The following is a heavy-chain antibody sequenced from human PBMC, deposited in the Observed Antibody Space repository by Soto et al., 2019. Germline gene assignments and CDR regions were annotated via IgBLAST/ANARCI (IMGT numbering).Heavy chain of an antibody. V-gene: IGHV1-18*04. D-gene: IGHD3-22*01. CDR2: ISAYNGNT. J-gene: IGHJ6*02. Sequence: ASVKVSCKASGYTFTSYYMNWVRQAPGQGLEWMGWISAYNGNTNYAQKLQGRVTMTTDTSTSTAYMELRSLRSDDTAVYYCARDGYDSRNYYYYGMDVWGQGTTVTVSS. CDR3: ARDGYDSRNYYYYGMDV. CDR1: GYTFTSYY.